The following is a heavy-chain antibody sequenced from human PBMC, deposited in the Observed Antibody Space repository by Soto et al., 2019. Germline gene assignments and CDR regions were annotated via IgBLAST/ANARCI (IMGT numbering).Heavy chain of an antibody. Sequence: VRLSWTASGFIFSNFSMRWVRQAPGKGLEWVAGVWYDGSNGVSAESVKGRFTISRDNSKNTLYLQMTSLRAEDTAVYYCARDPRTARASAMDVWGQGTTVTVSS. J-gene: IGHJ6*02. V-gene: IGHV3-33*01. CDR3: ARDPRTARASAMDV. D-gene: IGHD6-6*01. CDR2: VWYDGSNG. CDR1: GFIFSNFS.